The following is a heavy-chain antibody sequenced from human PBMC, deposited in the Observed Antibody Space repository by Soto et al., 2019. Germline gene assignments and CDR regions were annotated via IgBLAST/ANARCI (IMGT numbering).Heavy chain of an antibody. CDR2: IWYDGSNK. CDR3: ARGVVVAATAQYYFDY. D-gene: IGHD2-15*01. J-gene: IGHJ4*02. Sequence: PGGSLRLSCAASGCTFSSYGMHWVRQAPGKGLEWVAVIWYDGSNKYYADSVKGRFTISRDNSKNTLYLQMNSLRAEDTAVYYCARGVVVAATAQYYFDYWGQGTLVTVSS. CDR1: GCTFSSYG. V-gene: IGHV3-33*01.